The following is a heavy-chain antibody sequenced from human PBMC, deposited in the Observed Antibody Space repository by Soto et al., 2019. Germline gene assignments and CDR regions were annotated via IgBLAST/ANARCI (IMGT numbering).Heavy chain of an antibody. V-gene: IGHV3-9*01. CDR2: ISWNSGSL. J-gene: IGHJ4*02. Sequence: EVQLVESGGGLVQPGRSLRLSCAASGFTFDDYAMHWVRQAPGKGLEWVSGISWNSGSLGYADSVKGRFTISRDNAKNSLYLQMNSLRDEDTALYYCAKGSWYYYVRSGYLDYWGQGTLVTVSS. CDR1: GFTFDDYA. D-gene: IGHD3-22*01. CDR3: AKGSWYYYVRSGYLDY.